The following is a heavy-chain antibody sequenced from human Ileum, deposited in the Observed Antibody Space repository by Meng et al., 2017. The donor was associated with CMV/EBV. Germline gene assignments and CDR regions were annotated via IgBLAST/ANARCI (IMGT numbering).Heavy chain of an antibody. Sequence: CKASGYTFTSNNLIWVRQAPGQGPEWMGWINTNTGNPTYARDFTGRFVFSLDTSVSTAYLQISGLKAEDTAVYYCARDGLKERYFDYWGQGTLVTVSS. CDR2: INTNTGNP. J-gene: IGHJ4*02. CDR1: GYTFTSNN. CDR3: ARDGLKERYFDY. V-gene: IGHV7-4-1*02.